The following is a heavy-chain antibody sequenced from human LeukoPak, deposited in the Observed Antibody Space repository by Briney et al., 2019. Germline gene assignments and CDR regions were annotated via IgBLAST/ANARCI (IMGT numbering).Heavy chain of an antibody. CDR3: ARVSAATMVRGVTTQFDP. V-gene: IGHV4-30-4*01. J-gene: IGHJ5*02. CDR1: GGSISSGDYY. CDR2: IYYSGST. D-gene: IGHD3-10*01. Sequence: SETLSLTCTVSGGSISSGDYYWSWIRQPPGKGLEWIGYIYYSGSTYYNPSLKSRVTISVDTSKNQFSLKLSSVTAADTAVYYCARVSAATMVRGVTTQFDPWGQGTLVTVSS.